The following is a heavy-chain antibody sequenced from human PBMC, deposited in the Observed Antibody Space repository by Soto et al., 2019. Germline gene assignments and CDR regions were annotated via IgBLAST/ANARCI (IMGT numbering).Heavy chain of an antibody. Sequence: GESLKISCKASGYIFIDYWIGWVRQMPGKGLEWMGIVYPRDSDTRYSPSFQGQVTISADRSTGTAFLQWRSLKASDTAVYYCAKDPGRHCSAGGCLLNFQFETWGQGTQVTVSS. CDR2: VYPRDSDT. J-gene: IGHJ5*02. V-gene: IGHV5-51*01. CDR1: GYIFIDYW. CDR3: AKDPGRHCSAGGCLLNFQFET. D-gene: IGHD2-15*01.